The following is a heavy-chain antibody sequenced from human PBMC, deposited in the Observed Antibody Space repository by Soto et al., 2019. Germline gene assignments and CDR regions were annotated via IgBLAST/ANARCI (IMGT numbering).Heavy chain of an antibody. Sequence: SETLSLTCTVSGGSIRSGSHYWSWIRQHPGKGLEWIGYIYYSGSTYYNPSLKSRITISISTSKNQFSLKLTSVTAADTAVYYGARAGGDGIDFWGQGTLVTVSS. CDR2: IYYSGST. CDR3: ARAGGDGIDF. J-gene: IGHJ4*02. D-gene: IGHD3-16*01. CDR1: GGSIRSGSHY. V-gene: IGHV4-31*03.